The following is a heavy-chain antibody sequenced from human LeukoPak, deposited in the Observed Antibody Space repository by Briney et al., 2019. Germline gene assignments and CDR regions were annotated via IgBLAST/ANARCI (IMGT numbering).Heavy chain of an antibody. CDR1: GFTFTNYG. J-gene: IGHJ5*02. CDR3: ARGADGVSSNSRGWFDP. Sequence: RPGGSLRLSCAASGFTFTNYGMNWVRQAPGKGLEWVSAIGGSGVSTSYADSVKGRFTISRDNAKNSLYLEMNSLRAEDTAVYYCARGADGVSSNSRGWFDPWGQGTLVTVSS. V-gene: IGHV3-21*01. CDR2: IGGSGVST. D-gene: IGHD2-15*01.